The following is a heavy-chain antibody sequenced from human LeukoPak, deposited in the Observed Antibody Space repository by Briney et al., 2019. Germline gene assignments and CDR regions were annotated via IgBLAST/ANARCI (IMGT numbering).Heavy chain of an antibody. V-gene: IGHV4-38-2*02. CDR2: IYHNGNT. CDR3: ASYKTYYDSSGNPFDY. CDR1: GSSLNSVYS. D-gene: IGHD3-22*01. Sequence: PSETLCLTCTVFGSSLNSVYSWGWIRQPPGKGLEWIGSIYHNGNTYYNSSLKSRVTISVHTSENQFSLKLSSVTAADTAVHYCASYKTYYDSSGNPFDYWGQGTLVTVSS. J-gene: IGHJ4*02.